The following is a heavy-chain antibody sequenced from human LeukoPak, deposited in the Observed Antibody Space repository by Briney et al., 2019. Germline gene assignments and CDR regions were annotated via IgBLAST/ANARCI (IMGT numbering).Heavy chain of an antibody. J-gene: IGHJ4*02. CDR1: GFTFSIYA. CDR2: ISGSGGST. D-gene: IGHD5-18*01. V-gene: IGHV3-23*01. CDR3: AKDGSYDQSTFDY. Sequence: GGSLRLSCAASGFTFSIYAMSWVRQAPGKGLEWVSAISGSGGSTYYADSVKGRFTISRDNSKNTLYLQMNSLRAEDTAVYYCAKDGSYDQSTFDYWGQGTLVTVSS.